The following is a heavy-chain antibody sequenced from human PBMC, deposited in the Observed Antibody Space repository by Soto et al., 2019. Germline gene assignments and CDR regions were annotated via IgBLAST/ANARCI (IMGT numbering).Heavy chain of an antibody. CDR2: AYYRSQWYY. CDR1: GDSVSSNSAA. CDR3: TKVLGYCSGGNCFTFDY. V-gene: IGHV6-1*01. D-gene: IGHD2-15*01. J-gene: IGHJ4*02. Sequence: SQTLSLTCAISGDSVSSNSAAWNWIRQAPSRGLEWLGRAYYRSQWYYDSAVSVRSRITVIPDTSKNQFSLQLHSVTPEDTAVYYCTKVLGYCSGGNCFTFDYWGQGAVVTVSS.